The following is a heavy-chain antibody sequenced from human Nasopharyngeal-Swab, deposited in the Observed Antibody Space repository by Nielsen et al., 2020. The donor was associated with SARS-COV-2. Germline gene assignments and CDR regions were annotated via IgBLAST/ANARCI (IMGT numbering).Heavy chain of an antibody. V-gene: IGHV3-11*06. CDR3: ARAQASGVGAWRF. D-gene: IGHD1-26*01. Sequence: GGSLRLSCEVSGFTFRDYYMSWIRQAPGKGLEWLAYINGSGTYTDYAASVKGRFVISRDNAKNSMFLQMSSLRAEDTALYYCARAQASGVGAWRFWGLGTLVTVSS. CDR2: INGSGTYT. CDR1: GFTFRDYY. J-gene: IGHJ4*02.